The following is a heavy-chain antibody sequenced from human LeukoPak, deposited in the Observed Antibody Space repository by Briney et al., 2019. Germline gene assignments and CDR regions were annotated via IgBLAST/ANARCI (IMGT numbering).Heavy chain of an antibody. Sequence: SETLSLTCTVSGGSISSSSYYWGWIRQPPGKGLEWIGSIYYSGSSDYNPSLKSRVTISVDTSKNQFSLKLSSVTAADTAVYYCARIAVAADAFDIWGQGTMVTVSS. D-gene: IGHD6-19*01. CDR2: IYYSGSS. J-gene: IGHJ3*02. CDR1: GGSISSSSYY. CDR3: ARIAVAADAFDI. V-gene: IGHV4-39*07.